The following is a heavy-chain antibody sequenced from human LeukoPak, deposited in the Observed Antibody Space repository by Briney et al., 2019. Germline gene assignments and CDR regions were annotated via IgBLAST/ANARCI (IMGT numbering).Heavy chain of an antibody. Sequence: ASVKVSCKASGYTFTSYGISWVRQAPGQGLEWMGWISAYNGNTNYAQKLQGRVTMTTDTSTSTAYMELRSLRSDDTAVYYCARLDSYSYGFTYYYGMDVWGQGTTVTVSS. D-gene: IGHD5-18*01. CDR2: ISAYNGNT. V-gene: IGHV1-18*01. J-gene: IGHJ6*02. CDR1: GYTFTSYG. CDR3: ARLDSYSYGFTYYYGMDV.